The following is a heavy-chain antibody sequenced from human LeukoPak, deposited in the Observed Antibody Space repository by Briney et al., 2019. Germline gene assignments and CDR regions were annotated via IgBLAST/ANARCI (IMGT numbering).Heavy chain of an antibody. V-gene: IGHV3-30-3*01. J-gene: IGHJ6*02. CDR3: ARVLPYSGYVYYYGMDV. Sequence: GRSLRLSCAASGFIFSSYAMHWVRQAPGKGLEWVAVISYDGSNKYYADSVKGRFTISRDNSKNTLYLQMNNLRAEDTAVYYCARVLPYSGYVYYYGMDVWGQGTTVTVSS. CDR1: GFIFSSYA. CDR2: ISYDGSNK. D-gene: IGHD5-12*01.